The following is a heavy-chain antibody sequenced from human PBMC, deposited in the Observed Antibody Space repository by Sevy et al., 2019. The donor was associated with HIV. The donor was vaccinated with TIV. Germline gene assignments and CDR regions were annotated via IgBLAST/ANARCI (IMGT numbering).Heavy chain of an antibody. Sequence: GGSLRLSCAASGFTFSSYGMHWVRQAPGKGLEWVADISYDGSQQYYVDSVKGRLTISRDNNKNMVYLQMNSLRAEDTAVYYCAKSRYSRDGDFDYWGQGTLVTVSS. V-gene: IGHV3-30*18. CDR3: AKSRYSRDGDFDY. CDR2: ISYDGSQQ. J-gene: IGHJ4*02. CDR1: GFTFSSYG. D-gene: IGHD2-15*01.